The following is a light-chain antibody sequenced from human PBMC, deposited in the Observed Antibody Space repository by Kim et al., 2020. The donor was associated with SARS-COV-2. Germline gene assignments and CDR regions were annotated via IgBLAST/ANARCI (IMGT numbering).Light chain of an antibody. Sequence: VSLGDRATLSCRASQGVTNNLAWYQLKPGQPPRLLIYGASTRATGIPGRFSGGGSGTQLTLTISSLQSEDLGVYYCQQYDKWPPWTFGQGTKLEI. CDR1: QGVTNN. CDR2: GAS. J-gene: IGKJ1*01. V-gene: IGKV3-15*01. CDR3: QQYDKWPPWT.